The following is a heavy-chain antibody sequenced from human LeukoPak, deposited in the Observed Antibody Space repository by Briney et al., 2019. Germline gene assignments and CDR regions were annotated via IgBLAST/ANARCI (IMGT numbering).Heavy chain of an antibody. CDR2: IIPIFGTA. CDR3: ASGGEDHGDYVIGY. J-gene: IGHJ4*02. D-gene: IGHD4-17*01. CDR1: GGTFSSYA. Sequence: CVKVSCKASGGTFSSYAISWVRQALGQGLGWMVGIIPIFGTANYAQKFQGRVTITTDESTSTAYMELSSLRSEDTAVYYCASGGEDHGDYVIGYWGQGTLVTVSS. V-gene: IGHV1-69*05.